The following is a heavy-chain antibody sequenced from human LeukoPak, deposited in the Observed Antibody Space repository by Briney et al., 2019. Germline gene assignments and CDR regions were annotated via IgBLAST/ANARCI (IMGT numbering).Heavy chain of an antibody. Sequence: SETLSLTCTVSGGSISSSPYYWGWIRQPPGKGLEWIGSIYYSGSTYYNPSLKSRVTISVDTSKNQFSLKLSSVTAADTAVYYCAREVGIAVAGSYYMDVWGKGTTVTVSS. CDR1: GGSISSSPYY. CDR3: AREVGIAVAGSYYMDV. D-gene: IGHD6-19*01. J-gene: IGHJ6*03. V-gene: IGHV4-39*07. CDR2: IYYSGST.